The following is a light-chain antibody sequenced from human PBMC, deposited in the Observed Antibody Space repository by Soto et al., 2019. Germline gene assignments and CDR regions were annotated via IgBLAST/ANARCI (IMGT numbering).Light chain of an antibody. V-gene: IGKV3-15*01. CDR1: QSIRNN. J-gene: IGKJ1*01. Sequence: EVVMTQSPASLSVSPGERVTLSCRASQSIRNNLAWYQQKPDQSPRLLISGASTREAGVPGRFSGSGSGTEFTLIIISLQSEDFAIYYCQQYNNWPPWTFGQGTKV. CDR2: GAS. CDR3: QQYNNWPPWT.